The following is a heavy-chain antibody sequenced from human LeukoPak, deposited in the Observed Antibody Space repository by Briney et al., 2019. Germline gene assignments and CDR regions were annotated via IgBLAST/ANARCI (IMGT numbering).Heavy chain of an antibody. V-gene: IGHV3-74*01. CDR2: ISIDGSYT. CDR1: GFGFSDYW. Sequence: GGSLRLSCAASGFGFSDYWMHWVRQVPGRGPVWVSHISIDGSYTNYAESVKGRFTISRDNAKNTLYLEMNSLRAEDTAVYYCARDRGAGSYNFDYWGQGTLVTVSS. D-gene: IGHD1-26*01. J-gene: IGHJ4*02. CDR3: ARDRGAGSYNFDY.